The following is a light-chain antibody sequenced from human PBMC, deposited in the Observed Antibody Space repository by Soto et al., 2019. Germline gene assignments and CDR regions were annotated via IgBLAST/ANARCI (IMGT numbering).Light chain of an antibody. V-gene: IGKV3-15*01. J-gene: IGKJ4*01. CDR1: QSVSSN. Sequence: EIVMTQSPATLSVSPGERATLSCRASQSVSSNLAWYQQKPGQAPRLLIYGASTRATGIPARFSGSRSGTEFTLTISGLQSEDFAVYYWQQYNNWPPVTFGGGTKVEIK. CDR3: QQYNNWPPVT. CDR2: GAS.